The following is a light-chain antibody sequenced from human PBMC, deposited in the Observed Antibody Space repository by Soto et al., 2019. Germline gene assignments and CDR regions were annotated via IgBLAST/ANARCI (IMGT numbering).Light chain of an antibody. CDR3: QQRSNWPLIT. V-gene: IGKV3-11*01. J-gene: IGKJ5*01. CDR1: QSVGRN. CDR2: DAS. Sequence: EIVMTQSPATLTVSPGERRTLSCRSSQSVGRNLAWYQQKPGQAPRLLIYDASNRATGIPARFSGSGSGTDFTLTISSLEPEDFAVYYCQQRSNWPLITFGQGTRLEIK.